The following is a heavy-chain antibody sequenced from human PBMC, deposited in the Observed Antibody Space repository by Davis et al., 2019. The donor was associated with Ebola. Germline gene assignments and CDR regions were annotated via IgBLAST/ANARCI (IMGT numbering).Heavy chain of an antibody. V-gene: IGHV4-34*01. CDR1: GGSFSGYY. Sequence: PSETLSLTCAVYGGSFSGYYWSWIRQPPGKGLEWIGEINHSGSTNYNQSLKSRVTISVDTSKNQFSLKLSSVTAADTAVYYCARVSPMVQGVTLPIGYFDYWGQGTLVTVSS. CDR3: ARVSPMVQGVTLPIGYFDY. J-gene: IGHJ4*02. CDR2: INHSGST. D-gene: IGHD3-10*01.